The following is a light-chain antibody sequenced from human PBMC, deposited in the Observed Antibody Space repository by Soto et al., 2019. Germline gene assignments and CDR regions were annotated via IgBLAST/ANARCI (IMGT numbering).Light chain of an antibody. V-gene: IGLV2-23*02. CDR1: SGDVGNYDL. Sequence: QSVLTQPASVSGSPGQSITISCSGSSGDVGNYDLVSWYQQIPGKAPQLMIFEVSRRPSRVSDRFSGSKSGNTAYLTISGLQAEDEGDFYCCSYAGNGAWVFCGGTKLTVL. CDR2: EVS. J-gene: IGLJ3*02. CDR3: CSYAGNGAWV.